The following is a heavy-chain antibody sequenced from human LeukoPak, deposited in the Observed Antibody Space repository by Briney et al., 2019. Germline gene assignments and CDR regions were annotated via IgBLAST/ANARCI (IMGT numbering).Heavy chain of an antibody. D-gene: IGHD3-10*01. CDR3: ARSPGVTIYFDY. CDR2: IIPIFGTA. J-gene: IGHJ4*02. V-gene: IGHV1-69*05. CDR1: VGTFSSYA. Sequence: SVKVSCKASVGTFSSYAISWVRQAPAQGLEWMGRIIPIFGTANYAQKFQGRVTITTDESTSTAYMELSSLRSEDTAVYYCARSPGVTIYFDYWGQGTLVTVSS.